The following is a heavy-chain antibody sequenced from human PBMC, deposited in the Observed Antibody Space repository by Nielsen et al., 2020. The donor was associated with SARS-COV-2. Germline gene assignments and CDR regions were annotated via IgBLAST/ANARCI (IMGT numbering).Heavy chain of an antibody. V-gene: IGHV4-39*01. Sequence: GSLRLSCTVTGGSISRYYWAWIRQPPGKGLEWLVSMYDIGSTFYNPSLTSRVTMSVDTSKNQFSLKLNSVTAADTAVYYCASAHGFSRTHDYWGQGTLVTVSS. D-gene: IGHD3-10*01. CDR1: GGSISRYY. CDR2: MYDIGST. CDR3: ASAHGFSRTHDY. J-gene: IGHJ4*02.